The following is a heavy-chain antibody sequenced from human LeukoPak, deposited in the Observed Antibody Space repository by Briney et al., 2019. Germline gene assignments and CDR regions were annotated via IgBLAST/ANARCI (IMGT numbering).Heavy chain of an antibody. CDR2: IYYSGST. CDR3: ARQGPRRGTAMVPFDY. CDR1: GGSISISSYY. J-gene: IGHJ4*02. D-gene: IGHD5-18*01. V-gene: IGHV4-39*01. Sequence: NPSETLSLTCTVSGGSISISSYYWGWIRQPPGKGLEWIGSIYYSGSTYYNPSLKSRVTISVDTSKNQFSLKLSSVTAADTAVYYCARQGPRRGTAMVPFDYWGQETLVTVSS.